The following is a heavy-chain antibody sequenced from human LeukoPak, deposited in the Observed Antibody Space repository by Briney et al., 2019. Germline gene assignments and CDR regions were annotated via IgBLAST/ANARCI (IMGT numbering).Heavy chain of an antibody. Sequence: EASVKVSCKASGYTFTSYGISWVRQAPGQGLEWMGWISAYNGNTNYAQKLQGRVTMTTDTSTSTAYMELRSLRSDDTAVYYCARDIAAAGTTWFGPWGQGTLVTVSS. D-gene: IGHD6-13*01. CDR3: ARDIAAAGTTWFGP. CDR2: ISAYNGNT. J-gene: IGHJ5*02. CDR1: GYTFTSYG. V-gene: IGHV1-18*01.